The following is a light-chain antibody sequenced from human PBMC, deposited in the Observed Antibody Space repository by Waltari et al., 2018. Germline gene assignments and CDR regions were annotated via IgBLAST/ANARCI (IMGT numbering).Light chain of an antibody. J-gene: IGLJ2*01. V-gene: IGLV2-23*03. CDR1: SRDGRGHNL. Sequence: QSAPTQPASVSGAPGPSITISCTVTSRDGRGHNLLPWYQQHPGKAPKLMIYEGSKRPSGVSNRFSGSKSGNTASLRISGLQAEDEADYYCCSYAGSSTFEVFGGGTKLTVL. CDR2: EGS. CDR3: CSYAGSSTFEV.